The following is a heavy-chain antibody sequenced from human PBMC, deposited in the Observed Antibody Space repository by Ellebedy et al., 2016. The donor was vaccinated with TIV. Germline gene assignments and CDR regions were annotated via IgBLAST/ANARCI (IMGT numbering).Heavy chain of an antibody. CDR2: ISAYNGNT. V-gene: IGHV1-18*01. CDR1: GYTFTSYG. CDR3: ASSLPVRGVMDQYYYYYYGMDV. Sequence: AASVKVSCKASGYTFTSYGISWVRQAPGQGLEWMGWISAYNGNTNYAQKLQGRVTMTTDTSTSTAYMELRSLRSDDTAVYYCASSLPVRGVMDQYYYYYYGMDVWGQGTTVTVSS. D-gene: IGHD3-10*01. J-gene: IGHJ6*02.